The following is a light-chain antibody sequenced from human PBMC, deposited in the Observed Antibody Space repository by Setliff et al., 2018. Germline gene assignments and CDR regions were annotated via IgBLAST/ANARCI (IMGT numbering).Light chain of an antibody. V-gene: IGLV2-14*03. CDR1: NSDVGDYNY. Sequence: QSVLTQPAAVSGSPGQSITISCAGTNSDVGDYNYVSWYQQHPNKAPKLIIYDVTGRPSGVSDRFSGSKSGNTASLTISGLQAEDEADYYCSSYTNSNTYVFGTGTKVTVL. CDR3: SSYTNSNTYV. J-gene: IGLJ1*01. CDR2: DVT.